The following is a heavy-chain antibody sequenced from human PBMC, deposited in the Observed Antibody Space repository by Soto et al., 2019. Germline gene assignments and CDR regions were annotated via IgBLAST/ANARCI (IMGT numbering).Heavy chain of an antibody. D-gene: IGHD6-19*01. J-gene: IGHJ4*02. V-gene: IGHV3-23*01. CDR1: GFNFKKFA. Sequence: EVQLLESGGGVVQPGGSLSLSCLASGFNFKKFAMSWVRQAPGGGLEGVSGISCCGGSTSYADSVKGRFSIARDDSTNTLSLQMNNLRVEDTAQYYCAKADGEQWLLPHLDKWGQGTLVTVS. CDR2: ISCCGGST. CDR3: AKADGEQWLLPHLDK.